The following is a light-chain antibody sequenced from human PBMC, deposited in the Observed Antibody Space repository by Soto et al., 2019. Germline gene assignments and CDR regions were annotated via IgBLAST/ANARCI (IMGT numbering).Light chain of an antibody. V-gene: IGKV1-5*03. CDR1: QSISDW. Sequence: DIQMTQSPSTLSASVGDGVTITCRASQSISDWLAWYQQKPGKAPKLLIYKASSLESGVPSRFSGSGSGTEFTLTITSLQPDDFATYYCQQYNSYTWTFGQGTRLEIK. CDR3: QQYNSYTWT. J-gene: IGKJ1*01. CDR2: KAS.